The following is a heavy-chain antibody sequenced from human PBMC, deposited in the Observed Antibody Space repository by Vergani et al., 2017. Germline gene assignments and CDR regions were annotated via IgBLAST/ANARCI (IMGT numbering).Heavy chain of an antibody. J-gene: IGHJ6*03. CDR2: STDGST. D-gene: IGHD3-16*02. V-gene: IGHV4-61*02. CDR1: GGSISSGDHC. CDR3: ARETVVTSWDGYRFHYMDV. Sequence: QVKLQESGPGLLKPSQTLSLTCAVSGGSISSGDHCWTWIRQRPGKGLEWIGRTSTDGSTNYNPSLKSRVTVSVDTAKTQISLRLTSVTAEDTAVYYCARETVVTSWDGYRFHYMDVWGKGTTVTVSS.